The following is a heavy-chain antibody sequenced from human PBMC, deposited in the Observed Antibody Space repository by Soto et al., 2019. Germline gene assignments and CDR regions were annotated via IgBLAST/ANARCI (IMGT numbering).Heavy chain of an antibody. Sequence: SETLSLTCTVSGGSISSYYWNWMRRPPGKGLEWIGCIHYSRKTNYNPSLKSRITISVDTSKNQFSLKVTSVTAADTAVYYCAGDSYGMDVWGQGTSVT. V-gene: IGHV4-59*08. J-gene: IGHJ6*02. CDR3: AGDSYGMDV. CDR1: GGSISSYY. CDR2: IHYSRKT.